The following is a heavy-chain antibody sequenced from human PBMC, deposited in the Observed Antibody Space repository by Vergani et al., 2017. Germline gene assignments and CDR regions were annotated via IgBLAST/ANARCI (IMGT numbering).Heavy chain of an antibody. V-gene: IGHV1-69*02. D-gene: IGHD5-24*01. CDR1: GGTFSSYT. J-gene: IGHJ3*02. CDR2: IIPILGIA. Sequence: QVQLVQSGAEVKKPGSSVKVSCKASGGTFSSYTISWVRQAPGQGLEWMGRIIPILGIANYAQKFQGRVTITADNSTSTAYMELSSLRSEDTAVYYCAGRRDGYIYYAFDIWGQGTMVTVSS. CDR3: AGRRDGYIYYAFDI.